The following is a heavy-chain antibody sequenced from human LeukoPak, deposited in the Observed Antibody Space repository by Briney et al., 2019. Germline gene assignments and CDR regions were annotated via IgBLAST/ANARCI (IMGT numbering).Heavy chain of an antibody. CDR1: GFTFSSYA. J-gene: IGHJ6*02. D-gene: IGHD2-2*01. Sequence: GGSLRLSCAASGFTFSSYAMHWVRQAPGKGLEWVAVISYDGSNKYYADSVKGRFTISRDNSKNTRYLQMNSLRAEDTAVYYCARERGPRYCSSTSCYYYGIDVWGQGTTVTVSS. CDR3: ARERGPRYCSSTSCYYYGIDV. CDR2: ISYDGSNK. V-gene: IGHV3-30-3*01.